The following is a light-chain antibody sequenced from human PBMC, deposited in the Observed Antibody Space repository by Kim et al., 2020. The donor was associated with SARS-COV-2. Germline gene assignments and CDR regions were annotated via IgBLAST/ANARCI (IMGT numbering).Light chain of an antibody. J-gene: IGKJ4*01. CDR3: QQYGSSPLT. CDR2: DAS. Sequence: SPGERATLSCRTSQSLSSAYLAWYQQKPGQAPRLLIYDASSRATSIPDRFSGSGSGTDFTLTISRLEPDDFAVYYCQQYGSSPLTFGGGTRVDIK. CDR1: QSLSSAY. V-gene: IGKV3-20*01.